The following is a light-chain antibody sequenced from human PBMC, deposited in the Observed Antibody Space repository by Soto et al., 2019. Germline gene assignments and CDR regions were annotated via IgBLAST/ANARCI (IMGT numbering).Light chain of an antibody. V-gene: IGKV3-20*01. Sequence: DIVLSQSPGSLCLSPGEAGYLXCRASQSVRGGYVAWYQQKPGQGPRLLXSAASRRATGVQDRLSGSGSGTDFTLNISRLEPEDFAVYYCKQYVTSSPRTFGQGTKVDIK. CDR3: KQYVTSSPRT. J-gene: IGKJ1*01. CDR1: QSVRGGY. CDR2: AAS.